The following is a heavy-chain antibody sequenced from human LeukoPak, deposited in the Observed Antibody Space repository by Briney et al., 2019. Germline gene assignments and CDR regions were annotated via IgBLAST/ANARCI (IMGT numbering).Heavy chain of an antibody. Sequence: KPSETLSLTCTVSGGSISSSSYYWSWIRQPAGKGLEWIGRIYTSGSTNYNPSLKSRVTISVDTSKNQFSLKLSSVTAADAAVYYCARDRSDYYGSGSYYDYWGQGTLVTVSS. CDR3: ARDRSDYYGSGSYYDY. CDR1: GGSISSSSYY. D-gene: IGHD3-10*01. V-gene: IGHV4-61*02. J-gene: IGHJ4*02. CDR2: IYTSGST.